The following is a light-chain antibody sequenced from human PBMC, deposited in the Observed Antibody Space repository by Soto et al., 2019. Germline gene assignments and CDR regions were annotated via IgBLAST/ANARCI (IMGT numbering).Light chain of an antibody. CDR3: QQYDNWPLT. CDR2: GAS. V-gene: IGKV3-20*01. J-gene: IGKJ4*01. CDR1: QSVSSSY. Sequence: EIVLTQSPGTLSLSPVERATLSFRASQSVSSSYLAWYQQKPGQAPRLLIFGASTRATGIPARFSGSGSGTDFTLTISSLQSEDFGVYFCQQYDNWPLTFGGGTKVDIK.